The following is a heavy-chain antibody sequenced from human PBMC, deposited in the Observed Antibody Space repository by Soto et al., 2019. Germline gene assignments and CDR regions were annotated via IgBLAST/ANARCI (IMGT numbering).Heavy chain of an antibody. D-gene: IGHD3-22*01. V-gene: IGHV3-53*01. CDR3: AFASAYYYYFDY. J-gene: IGHJ4*02. CDR2: IFSGGTT. Sequence: EVQLVESGGGLIQPGGSLRLSCAASGLTVSSNYMSWVRQAPGKGLEWVAVIFSGGTTYYADSVKGRFTISRDHSRNKVYLQMNSLRAEDTAVYYCAFASAYYYYFDYWGQGALVTVSS. CDR1: GLTVSSNY.